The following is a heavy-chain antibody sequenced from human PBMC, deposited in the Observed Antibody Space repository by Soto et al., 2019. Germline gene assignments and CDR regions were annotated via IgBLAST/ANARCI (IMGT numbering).Heavy chain of an antibody. CDR1: GFTFSSYA. D-gene: IGHD3-3*01. V-gene: IGHV3-23*01. CDR3: AKDKPKSGRDFWSGYSQDYGMDV. J-gene: IGHJ6*02. Sequence: GGSLRLSCAASGFTFSSYAMSWVRQAPGKGLEWVSAISGSGGSTYYADSVKGRFTISRDNSKNTLYPQMNSLRAEDTAVYYCAKDKPKSGRDFWSGYSQDYGMDVWGQGTTVTVSS. CDR2: ISGSGGST.